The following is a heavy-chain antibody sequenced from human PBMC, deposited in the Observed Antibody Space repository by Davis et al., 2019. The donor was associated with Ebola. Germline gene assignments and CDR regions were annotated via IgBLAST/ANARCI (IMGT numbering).Heavy chain of an antibody. CDR3: AKLELRGY. CDR1: GFMFSDYA. J-gene: IGHJ4*02. D-gene: IGHD1-7*01. Sequence: GGSLRLSCAASGFMFSDYAMHWVRQPPGKGLEWVALISWDGVAAYYAYSVKGRFTISRDNSKNTLYLQMNSLRAEDTAVYYCAKLELRGYWGQGTLVTVSS. V-gene: IGHV3-43D*03. CDR2: ISWDGVAA.